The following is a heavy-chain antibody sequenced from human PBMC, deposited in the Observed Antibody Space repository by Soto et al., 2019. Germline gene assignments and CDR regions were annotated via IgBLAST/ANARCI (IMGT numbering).Heavy chain of an antibody. V-gene: IGHV3-48*03. CDR1: GFTFSSYE. J-gene: IGHJ5*02. CDR2: ISSSGSTI. CDR3: ARDQGHWFDP. Sequence: GGSLRLSCAASGFTFSSYEMNWVRQAPGKGLEWVSYISSSGSTIYYADSVKGRFTISRGNAKNSLYLQMNSLRAEDTAVYYCARDQGHWFDPWGQGTLVTVSS.